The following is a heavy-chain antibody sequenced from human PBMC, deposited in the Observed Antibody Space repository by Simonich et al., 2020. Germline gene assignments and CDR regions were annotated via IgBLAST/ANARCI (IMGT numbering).Heavy chain of an antibody. D-gene: IGHD2-2*01. CDR2: ISSTSSYI. CDR3: AGGVYCSSTSCSTYYYYGMDV. J-gene: IGHJ6*02. V-gene: IGHV3-21*01. CDR1: GFTFSSYS. Sequence: EVQLVESGGGLVKPGGSLRLSCAASGFTFSSYSMNWVRQAPGKGLEWVSSISSTSSYIYYADSMKGRCTIPRNNAKNSIDRQRNSLRAEDTAVYYCAGGVYCSSTSCSTYYYYGMDVWGQGTTVTVSS.